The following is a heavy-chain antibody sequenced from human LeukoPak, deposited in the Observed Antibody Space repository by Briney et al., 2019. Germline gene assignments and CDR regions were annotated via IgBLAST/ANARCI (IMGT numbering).Heavy chain of an antibody. D-gene: IGHD5-18*01. CDR3: ARDLDRYSYGIFDY. J-gene: IGHJ4*02. CDR1: GHTFTNYA. CDR2: INAGNGNT. V-gene: IGHV1-3*01. Sequence: GASVKVSCKASGHTFTNYAMHWVRQAPGQRLEWMGWINAGNGNTKYSQKFQGRVTITRDTSASTAYMELSSLRSEDTAVYYCARDLDRYSYGIFDYWGQGTLVTVSS.